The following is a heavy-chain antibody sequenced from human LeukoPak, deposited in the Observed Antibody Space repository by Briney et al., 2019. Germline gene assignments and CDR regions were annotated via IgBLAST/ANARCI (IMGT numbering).Heavy chain of an antibody. V-gene: IGHV3-33*08. J-gene: IGHJ4*02. CDR3: ARDAAPTSRGVSGY. CDR2: IWYDGSNK. CDR1: GFTFSSYG. D-gene: IGHD3-10*01. Sequence: GRSLRLCCAASGFTFSSYGMHWVRQAPGKGLEWVAVIWYDGSNKYYADSVKGRFTISRDNSKNTLYLQMNSLRAEDTAVYYCARDAAPTSRGVSGYWGQGTLVTVSS.